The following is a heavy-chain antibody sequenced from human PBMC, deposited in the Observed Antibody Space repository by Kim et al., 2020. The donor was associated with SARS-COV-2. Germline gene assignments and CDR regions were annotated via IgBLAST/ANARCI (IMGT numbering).Heavy chain of an antibody. CDR2: IYYSGST. Sequence: SETLSLTCTVSGGSISSYNWSWIRQPPRKGLERIGYIYYSGSTNYNHSLKSRVTISVDTSKNQFSLNLSPVTAAATAAYYCERVGTMTDYDYCSRYDYWG. CDR3: ERVGTMTDYDYCSRYDY. CDR1: GGSISSYN. J-gene: IGHJ4*01. D-gene: IGHD3-3*01. V-gene: IGHV4-59*01.